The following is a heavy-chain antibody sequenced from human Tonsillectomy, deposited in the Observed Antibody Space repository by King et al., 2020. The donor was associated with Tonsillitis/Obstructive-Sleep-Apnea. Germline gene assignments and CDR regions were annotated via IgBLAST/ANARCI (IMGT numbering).Heavy chain of an antibody. CDR2: IYYSGST. Sequence: QVQLQESGPGLVKPSETLSLTCTVSGGSISSYYWSWIRQLPGKGLEWIGYIYYSGSTNYNPSLKSRVTISVDTSKNQFSLKLSSVTAADTAVYYCARTYCGGDCYNNWFDPWGQGTLVTVSS. V-gene: IGHV4-59*01. D-gene: IGHD2-21*01. CDR3: ARTYCGGDCYNNWFDP. CDR1: GGSISSYY. J-gene: IGHJ5*02.